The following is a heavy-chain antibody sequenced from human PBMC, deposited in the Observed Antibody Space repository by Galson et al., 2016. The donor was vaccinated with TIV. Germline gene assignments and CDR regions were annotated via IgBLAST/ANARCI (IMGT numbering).Heavy chain of an antibody. J-gene: IGHJ3*02. CDR1: GYGFSNYG. CDR2: ISSYNGHI. V-gene: IGHV1-18*01. CDR3: AGAAQPPNPVADI. Sequence: SVKVSCKASGYGFSNYGFIWVRQAPGQGLEWMGWISSYNGHIEYAQKYQGRSTLTTDTSTNTAYMELRSLQSNDTAVYYCAGAAQPPNPVADIWRPGTIVTVSS. D-gene: IGHD2-15*01.